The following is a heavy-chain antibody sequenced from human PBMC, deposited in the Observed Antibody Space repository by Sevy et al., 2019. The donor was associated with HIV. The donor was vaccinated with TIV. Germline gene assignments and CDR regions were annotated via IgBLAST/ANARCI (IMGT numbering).Heavy chain of an antibody. CDR2: IYYSGST. D-gene: IGHD3-22*01. V-gene: IGHV4-31*03. J-gene: IGHJ4*02. CDR3: ARGGSSYYYDSSAYSYHKVFDC. Sequence: SETLSLTCTVSGGSISSGDYYWSWIRQQPGKGLEWIGYIYYSGSTYYNPSLKSRVTISVDTSKNQFSLNLNSVTAADTVVYYCARGGSSYYYDSSAYSYHKVFDCWGQGTLVTVSS. CDR1: GGSISSGDYY.